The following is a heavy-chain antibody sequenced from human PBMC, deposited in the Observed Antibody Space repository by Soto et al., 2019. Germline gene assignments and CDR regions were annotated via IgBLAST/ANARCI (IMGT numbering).Heavy chain of an antibody. CDR3: AKAIFGVVINYGMDV. CDR2: ISYDGSNK. Sequence: PGGSLRLSCAASGFTFSSYGMHWVRQAPGKGLEWVAVISYDGSNKYYADSVKGRFTISRDNSKNTRYLQMNSLRAEDTAVYYRAKAIFGVVINYGMDVWGQGTTVTVSS. CDR1: GFTFSSYG. V-gene: IGHV3-30*18. D-gene: IGHD3-3*01. J-gene: IGHJ6*02.